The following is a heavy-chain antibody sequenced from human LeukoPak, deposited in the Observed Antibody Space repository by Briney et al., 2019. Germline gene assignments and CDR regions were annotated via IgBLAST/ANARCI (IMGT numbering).Heavy chain of an antibody. V-gene: IGHV5-10-1*01. D-gene: IGHD3-10*01. J-gene: IGHJ3*02. Sequence: GESLKISFKGSGXSFTSYWISWVRQMPGKGLEWMGRIDPSDSYTNYSPSFQGHVTISADKSISTAYLQWSSLKASDSAMYYCATNTMFRGIHAFDIWGQGTMVTVSS. CDR2: IDPSDSYT. CDR1: GXSFTSYW. CDR3: ATNTMFRGIHAFDI.